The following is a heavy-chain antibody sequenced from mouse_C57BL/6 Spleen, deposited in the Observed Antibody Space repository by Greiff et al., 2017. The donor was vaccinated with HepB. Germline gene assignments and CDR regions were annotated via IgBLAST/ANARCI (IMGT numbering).Heavy chain of an antibody. Sequence: VTLKESGAELVKPGASVKLSCTASGFNIKDYYMHWVKQRTEQGLEWIGRIDPEDGETKYAPKFQGKATITADTSSNTAYLQLSSLTSEDTAVYYCARLYGSSYVGYAMDYWGQGTSVTVSS. CDR2: IDPEDGET. J-gene: IGHJ4*01. CDR3: ARLYGSSYVGYAMDY. CDR1: GFNIKDYY. V-gene: IGHV14-2*01. D-gene: IGHD1-1*01.